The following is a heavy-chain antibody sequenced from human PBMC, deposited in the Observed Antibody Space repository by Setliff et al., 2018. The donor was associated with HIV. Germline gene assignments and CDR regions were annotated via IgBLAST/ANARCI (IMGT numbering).Heavy chain of an antibody. D-gene: IGHD2-15*01. CDR1: GGSISSSSYY. Sequence: SETLSLTCTVSGGSISSSSYYWGWIRQPPGKGLEWIGSIYYSGTTNYNPSLKSRVTISLDTSRNQFSLKLSSVTAADTAVYYCARGGLGVVGAIDYWSQGTLVTVSS. CDR3: ARGGLGVVGAIDY. J-gene: IGHJ4*02. V-gene: IGHV4-39*07. CDR2: IYYSGTT.